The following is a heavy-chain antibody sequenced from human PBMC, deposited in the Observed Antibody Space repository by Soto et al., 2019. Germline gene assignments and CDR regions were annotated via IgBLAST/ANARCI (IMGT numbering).Heavy chain of an antibody. CDR3: ARATTYCSGGSCYLVRQYYYGMEV. Sequence: TLSMPYSVFCGSVRSGSYYWCWIRQPPVKGLEWIGYIYYSGSTNYNPSLKSRVTISVDTSKNQFSLKLSSVTAAEKAVYYCARATTYCSGGSCYLVRQYYYGMEVWGRGTTGTVSS. D-gene: IGHD2-15*01. CDR1: CGSVRSGSYY. V-gene: IGHV4-61*01. J-gene: IGHJ6*02. CDR2: IYYSGST.